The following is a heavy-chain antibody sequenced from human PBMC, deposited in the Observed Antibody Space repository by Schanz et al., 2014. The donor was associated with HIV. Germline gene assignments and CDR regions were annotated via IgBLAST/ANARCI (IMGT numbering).Heavy chain of an antibody. CDR3: TGGIYYDSIPFDP. D-gene: IGHD3-22*01. CDR1: EFIFSSYA. J-gene: IGHJ5*02. V-gene: IGHV3-30*09. CDR2: ISYDGSNK. Sequence: QVQLVESGGGVVQPGRSLRLSCAASEFIFSSYAMHWVRQAPGKGLEWVAAISYDGSNKYYAESVKGRFAISRDNSKNTLFLQMNSLRAEDTAIYYCTGGIYYDSIPFDPWGQGTLVTVSS.